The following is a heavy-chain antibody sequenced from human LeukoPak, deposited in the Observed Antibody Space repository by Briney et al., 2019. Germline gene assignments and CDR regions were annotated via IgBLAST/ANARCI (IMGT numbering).Heavy chain of an antibody. V-gene: IGHV1-46*01. D-gene: IGHD3-22*01. CDR2: INPSGGST. CDR1: GYTFTSYY. CDR3: ATYSSGYYPFDY. Sequence: ASVKVSCKASGYTFTSYYMHWVRQAPGQGLEWMGIINPSGGSTSYAQKFQGRVTMTRDTSTSTVYMELSSLRSEDTAVYYCATYSSGYYPFDYWGQGTLVTVSS. J-gene: IGHJ4*02.